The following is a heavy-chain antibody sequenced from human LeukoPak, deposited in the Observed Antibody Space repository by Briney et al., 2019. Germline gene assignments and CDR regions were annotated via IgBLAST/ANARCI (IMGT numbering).Heavy chain of an antibody. J-gene: IGHJ4*02. CDR1: GFTFSNAW. Sequence: GGSLRLSCAASGFTFSNAWMSWVRQAPGKGLEWVGRIKSKTDGGTTDYAAPVKGRFTISRDDSKNTLYLQMYSLKTEDTAVYYRTTWDFDWLLLDYWGQGTLVTVSS. CDR3: TTWDFDWLLLDY. CDR2: IKSKTDGGTT. D-gene: IGHD3-9*01. V-gene: IGHV3-15*01.